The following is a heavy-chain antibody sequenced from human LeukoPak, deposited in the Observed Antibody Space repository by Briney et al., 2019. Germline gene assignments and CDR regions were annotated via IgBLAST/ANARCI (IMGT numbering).Heavy chain of an antibody. Sequence: GGSLRLSCAASGFTFSSYAMSWVRQAPGKGLEWVANVKQDGSERYYGDSVKGRFTISRDNAKNPLYLQMSSLRAEDTAIYYCARDVPLMGASKTRYFDYWGQGTLVTVSS. CDR3: ARDVPLMGASKTRYFDY. J-gene: IGHJ4*02. CDR2: VKQDGSER. D-gene: IGHD1-26*01. V-gene: IGHV3-7*01. CDR1: GFTFSSYA.